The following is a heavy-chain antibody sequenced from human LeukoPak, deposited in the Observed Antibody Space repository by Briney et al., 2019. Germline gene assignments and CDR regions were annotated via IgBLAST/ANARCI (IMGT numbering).Heavy chain of an antibody. J-gene: IGHJ4*02. D-gene: IGHD4-17*01. CDR1: GGSFSGYY. V-gene: IGHV4-34*01. CDR3: ARRTVTTLGY. CDR2: INHSGST. Sequence: SETLSLTCAVYGGSFSGYYWSWIRQPPGKGLEWIGEINHSGSTNYNPSLKSRVTILVDTSKNQFSLKLSSVTAADTAVYYCARRTVTTLGYWGQGTLVTVSS.